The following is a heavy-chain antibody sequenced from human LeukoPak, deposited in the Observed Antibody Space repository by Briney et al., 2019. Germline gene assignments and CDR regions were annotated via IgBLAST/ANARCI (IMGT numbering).Heavy chain of an antibody. CDR2: ISGSGGST. J-gene: IGHJ4*02. CDR1: GFTLSSYG. V-gene: IGHV3-23*01. D-gene: IGHD6-19*01. Sequence: PGGSLRLSCAASGFTLSSYGMSWVRQAPGKGLEWVSAISGSGGSTYYADSVKGRFTISRDNSKNTLYLQMNSLRAEDTAVYYCAKGEFPLGGWSFYYWGQGTLVTVSS. CDR3: AKGEFPLGGWSFYY.